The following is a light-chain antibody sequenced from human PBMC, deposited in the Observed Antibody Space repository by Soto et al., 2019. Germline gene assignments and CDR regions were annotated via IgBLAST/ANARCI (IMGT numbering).Light chain of an antibody. J-gene: IGKJ3*01. CDR3: QQYGTSPST. V-gene: IGKV3-20*01. Sequence: IVLTQSPGTLSLSPGERATLSCRASQSVYSRYLAWYQQKPGQAPRLLIYGASSRATGIPDRFSGSGSGTDFTLIVSSLEPEDFAVYHWQQYGTSPSTFGPGTKVDIK. CDR2: GAS. CDR1: QSVYSRY.